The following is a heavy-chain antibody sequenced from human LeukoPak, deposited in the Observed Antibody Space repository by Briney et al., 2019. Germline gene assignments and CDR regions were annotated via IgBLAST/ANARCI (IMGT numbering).Heavy chain of an antibody. CDR3: ARPRYCSSISCYFHAFDV. Sequence: SETLSLTCTVSGGSISSGSYCWSWIRQPAGKGLEWIGSIYYSGSTYYNPSLKSRVTISVDTSKKQFSLKLSSVTAADTAVYYCARPRYCSSISCYFHAFDVWGQGTMVTVSS. D-gene: IGHD2-2*01. CDR2: IYYSGST. J-gene: IGHJ3*01. V-gene: IGHV4-39*07. CDR1: GGSISSGSYC.